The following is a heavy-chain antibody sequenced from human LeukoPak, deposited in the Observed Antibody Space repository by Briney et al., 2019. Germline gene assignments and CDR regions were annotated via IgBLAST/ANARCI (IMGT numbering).Heavy chain of an antibody. CDR2: ISAYNGNT. Sequence: ASVKVSCMASGYTFSNFGISWVRQAPGQGLEWMGWISAYNGNTDYAQKLQGRVTMTIDASTSTAYMELRSLRSDDTAVYHCARAGDIVVVAVAGAGYYYMDVWGKGTTVTVSS. CDR1: GYTFSNFG. V-gene: IGHV1-18*01. CDR3: ARAGDIVVVAVAGAGYYYMDV. D-gene: IGHD2-2*01. J-gene: IGHJ6*03.